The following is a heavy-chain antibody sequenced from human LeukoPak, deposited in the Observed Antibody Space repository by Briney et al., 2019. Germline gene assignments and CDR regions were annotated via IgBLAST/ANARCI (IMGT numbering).Heavy chain of an antibody. J-gene: IGHJ4*02. Sequence: SETLSLTCTVSGGSISSGDYYWSWIRQPPGRSVEWIGYIYYSGSTYYNPSLKSRVTISVDTSKNQFSLKLSSVTAADTAVYYYARGSGSYFFDYWGQGTLVTVSS. V-gene: IGHV4-30-4*01. CDR2: IYYSGST. CDR1: GGSISSGDYY. CDR3: ARGSGSYFFDY. D-gene: IGHD3-10*01.